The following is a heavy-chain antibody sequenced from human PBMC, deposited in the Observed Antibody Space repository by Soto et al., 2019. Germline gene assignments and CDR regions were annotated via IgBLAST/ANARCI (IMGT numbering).Heavy chain of an antibody. Sequence: ASVKVSCKASGYTFTSYAMHWVRQAPGQRLEWMGWINAGNGNTKYSQKFQGRVTITRDTSASTAYMELSSLRSEDTAVYYCARQARGSWYSYYYYMDVWGKGTTVTISS. V-gene: IGHV1-3*01. CDR1: GYTFTSYA. D-gene: IGHD6-13*01. CDR3: ARQARGSWYSYYYYMDV. CDR2: INAGNGNT. J-gene: IGHJ6*03.